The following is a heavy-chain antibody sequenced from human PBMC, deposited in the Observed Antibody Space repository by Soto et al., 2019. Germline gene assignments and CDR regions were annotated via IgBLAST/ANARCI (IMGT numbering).Heavy chain of an antibody. V-gene: IGHV1-18*01. Sequence: GASVKVSCKTSGYNFVTYGITWVRQAPGQGLEWMGWISVYSGNTHYAQKFHDRVTLTTDTSTTTAYMDLRNLTSDDSAFYYFARNTPFFESSGSADYWGQGTLVTVSS. CDR3: ARNTPFFESSGSADY. CDR2: ISVYSGNT. J-gene: IGHJ4*02. CDR1: GYNFVTYG. D-gene: IGHD3-22*01.